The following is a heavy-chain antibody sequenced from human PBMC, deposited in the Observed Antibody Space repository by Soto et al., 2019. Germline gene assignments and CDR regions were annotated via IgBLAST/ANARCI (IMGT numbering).Heavy chain of an antibody. CDR3: ARVDSSGYYYYYYGMDV. CDR2: ISAYNGNT. Sequence: QVQLVQSGAEVKKPGASVKVSCKASGYTFTSYGISWVRQAPGQGLEWMGWISAYNGNTNYAQKLQGRVTMTTDTSTSTAYMELRSLRSDDTAVYYCARVDSSGYYYYYYGMDVWGQGTTVTVSS. CDR1: GYTFTSYG. J-gene: IGHJ6*02. D-gene: IGHD3-22*01. V-gene: IGHV1-18*01.